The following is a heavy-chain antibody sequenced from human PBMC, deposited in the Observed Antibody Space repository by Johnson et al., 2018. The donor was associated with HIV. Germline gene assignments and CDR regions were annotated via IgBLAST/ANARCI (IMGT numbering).Heavy chain of an antibody. J-gene: IGHJ3*01. V-gene: IGHV3-30-3*01. CDR2: ISYDGTKK. CDR1: GFTFKSYT. D-gene: IGHD3-3*01. Sequence: QVQLVESGGGVVQPGRSLRLSCAASGFTFKSYTVHWVRQAPGKGLEWVAVISYDGTKKNYADSVKGRFTISRDNSKNTLFLQMNSLRPEDTAVYYCASPPSGYDFWDGPNIFDVWGQGTIVSVAS. CDR3: ASPPSGYDFWDGPNIFDV.